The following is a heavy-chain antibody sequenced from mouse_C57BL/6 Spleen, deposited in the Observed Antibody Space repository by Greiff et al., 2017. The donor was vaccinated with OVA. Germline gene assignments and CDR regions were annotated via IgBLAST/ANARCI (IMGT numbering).Heavy chain of an antibody. Sequence: QVQLQQPGAELVRPGSSVKLSCKASGYTFTSYWMHWVKQRPIQGLEWIGNIDPSDSETHYNQKFKDKATLTVDKSSSTAYMQLSSLTSEDSAVYYCARFDYGSSYNFDYWGQGTTLTVSS. V-gene: IGHV1-52*01. CDR2: IDPSDSET. D-gene: IGHD1-1*01. CDR3: ARFDYGSSYNFDY. J-gene: IGHJ2*01. CDR1: GYTFTSYW.